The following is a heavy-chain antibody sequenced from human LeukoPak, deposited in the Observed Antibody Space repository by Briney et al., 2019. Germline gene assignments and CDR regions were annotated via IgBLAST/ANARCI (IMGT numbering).Heavy chain of an antibody. V-gene: IGHV4-31*03. CDR3: ARTTVTGSFDY. Sequence: SETLSLTCTVSGGSISSGGYYWSWIRQHPGKGLEWIGYIYYSGSTYYNPSLKSRVTISVDTSKNQFSLKLSSVTAADTAVYYCARTTVTGSFDYWGQGTLVTVSS. CDR1: GGSISSGGYY. D-gene: IGHD4-17*01. CDR2: IYYSGST. J-gene: IGHJ4*02.